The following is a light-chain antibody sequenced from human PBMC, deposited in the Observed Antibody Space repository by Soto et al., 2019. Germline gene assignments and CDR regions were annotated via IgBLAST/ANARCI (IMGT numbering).Light chain of an antibody. J-gene: IGLJ3*02. CDR1: SSDVGAYDY. CDR2: DVT. CDR3: CSYAGTYTWV. Sequence: QSVLTQPRSVSGSPGQSVTISCTGTSSDVGAYDYVSWYQQHPSKAPKLMIYDVTKRPSGVPDRFSGSKSGNTASLTISGLQAEDEADYYCCSYAGTYTWVFGGGTKLTVL. V-gene: IGLV2-11*01.